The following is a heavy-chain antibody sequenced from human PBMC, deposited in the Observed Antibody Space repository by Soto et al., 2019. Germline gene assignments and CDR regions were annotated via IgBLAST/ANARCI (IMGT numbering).Heavy chain of an antibody. CDR3: ARDFYYYGSGRWFDP. D-gene: IGHD3-10*01. Sequence: QVQLQQWGAGLLKPSETLSLTCAVYGGSFSGYYWSWIRQPPGKGLEWIGEINHSGSTNYNPSLKSRVTISVDTSKNPFSLKLSSVTAADTAVYYCARDFYYYGSGRWFDPWGQGTLVTVSS. J-gene: IGHJ5*02. CDR2: INHSGST. CDR1: GGSFSGYY. V-gene: IGHV4-34*01.